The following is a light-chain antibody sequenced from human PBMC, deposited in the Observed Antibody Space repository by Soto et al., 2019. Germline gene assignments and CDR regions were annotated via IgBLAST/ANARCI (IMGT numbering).Light chain of an antibody. CDR2: DAS. Sequence: EIVLTQSPATLSLSRGDRATLSCRASQSISSDLAWYQQEPCQAPRLLIYDASVRATGTPARFSGSGSGTDFTLTISSLEPEDFALYYCQQRSTWPTFGQGTRLEI. CDR3: QQRSTWPT. J-gene: IGKJ5*01. CDR1: QSISSD. V-gene: IGKV3-11*01.